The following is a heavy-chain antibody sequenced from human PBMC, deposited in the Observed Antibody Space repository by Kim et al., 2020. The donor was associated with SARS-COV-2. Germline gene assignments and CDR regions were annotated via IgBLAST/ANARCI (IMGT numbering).Heavy chain of an antibody. CDR2: INPSGADT. D-gene: IGHD3-10*01. V-gene: IGHV1-46*01. Sequence: ASVKVSCKASGYTFTNYYMHWVRQAPGQGLEWMGIINPSGADTRYAQKFQGRVTMTRDTSPSTVYMELYSLRSEDTAVYYCAGDSYGSGYYYGMDVWGQGTTVTVSS. J-gene: IGHJ6*02. CDR3: AGDSYGSGYYYGMDV. CDR1: GYTFTNYY.